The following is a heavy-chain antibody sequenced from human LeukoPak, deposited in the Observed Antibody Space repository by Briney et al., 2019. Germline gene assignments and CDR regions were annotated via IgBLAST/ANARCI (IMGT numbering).Heavy chain of an antibody. V-gene: IGHV3-21*06. CDR1: GLPFSTYS. Sequence: GGSLRLSCAASGLPFSTYSMNWVRQAPGRGLEWVSCISSRSTYINYTDSVKGRFTISRDNAKNSLYLQMDSLRAEDTAVYYCATLGPTGGDFTYNWFDPWGLGTLVTVSS. CDR2: ISSRSTYI. CDR3: ATLGPTGGDFTYNWFDP. J-gene: IGHJ5*02. D-gene: IGHD2-21*02.